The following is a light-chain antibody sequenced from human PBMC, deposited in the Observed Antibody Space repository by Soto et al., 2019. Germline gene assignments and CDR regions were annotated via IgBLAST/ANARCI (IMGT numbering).Light chain of an antibody. J-gene: IGKJ1*01. CDR1: QDIRTE. V-gene: IGKV1-6*01. CDR2: GAT. Sequence: ALQMTQSPSSLSASVGDRVTITCRASQDIRTELGWYQQKPGKAPKLLIYGATTLQSGVPSRFXXXGXGTXXXXXXXXXXPEDFAXYYCLQDYNYPRTFGQGTKVEVK. CDR3: LQDYNYPRT.